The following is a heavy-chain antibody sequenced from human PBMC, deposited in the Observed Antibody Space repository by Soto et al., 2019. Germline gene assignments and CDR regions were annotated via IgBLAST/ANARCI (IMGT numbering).Heavy chain of an antibody. CDR1: GGTFSSYA. CDR3: AADRQQVGYGTLYNYFYGMDV. J-gene: IGHJ6*02. Sequence: SVKVSCKASGGTFSSYAISWVRQAPGQGLEWMGGIIPIFGTANYAQKFQGRVTITADKSTSTAYMELSSLRSEDTAVYYCAADRQQVGYGTLYNYFYGMDVWGQGTTVTVSS. D-gene: IGHD4-17*01. CDR2: IIPIFGTA. V-gene: IGHV1-69*06.